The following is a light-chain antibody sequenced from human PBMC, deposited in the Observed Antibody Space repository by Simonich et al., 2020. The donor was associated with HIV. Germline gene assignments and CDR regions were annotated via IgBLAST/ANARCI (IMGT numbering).Light chain of an antibody. CDR1: QRVSDSF. J-gene: IGKJ3*01. Sequence: EIVLTQSPGTLSLSPGERATLSCSASQRVSDSFLAWYQQKPGLAPMLLIYDASSRATGTPDRFSGSGSGTDFTLTISRLEPEDFAVYYCQQYGSSPFTFGPGTKVDIK. V-gene: IGKV3D-20*01. CDR3: QQYGSSPFT. CDR2: DAS.